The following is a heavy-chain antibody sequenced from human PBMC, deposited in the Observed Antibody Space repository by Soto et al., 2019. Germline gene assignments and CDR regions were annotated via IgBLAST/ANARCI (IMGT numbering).Heavy chain of an antibody. Sequence: QLQLQESGSGLVKPSQTLSLTCAVSCGSISSGGYSWSWIRQPPGKGLEWIGYMYHSGSTYYNPSLKSRVTTSIDRSKNQFSLKLSSVTAADTAVYYCVRVPDYWGQGILVTVSS. CDR3: VRVPDY. V-gene: IGHV4-30-2*01. J-gene: IGHJ4*02. D-gene: IGHD2-2*01. CDR2: MYHSGST. CDR1: CGSISSGGYS.